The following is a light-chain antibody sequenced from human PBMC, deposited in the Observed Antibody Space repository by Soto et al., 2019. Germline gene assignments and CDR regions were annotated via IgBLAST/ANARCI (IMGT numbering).Light chain of an antibody. Sequence: QSVLTQPASVSGSPGQSITISCSGSISDVGSSGPVSWYQHHLGQVPKLIIYEGSRRPSGVSSRFSGSKTGNTASLTITGLQAEDEANYYCCSYVGARTYVFGTGTKVTVL. CDR3: CSYVGARTYV. J-gene: IGLJ1*01. CDR2: EGS. CDR1: ISDVGSSGP. V-gene: IGLV2-23*01.